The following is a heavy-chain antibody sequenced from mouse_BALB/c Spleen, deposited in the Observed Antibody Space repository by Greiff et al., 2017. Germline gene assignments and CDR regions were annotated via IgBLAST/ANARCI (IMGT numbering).Heavy chain of an antibody. J-gene: IGHJ4*01. CDR2: IDPANGNT. V-gene: IGHV14-3*02. CDR3: ARSHYGSSYDYAMDY. D-gene: IGHD1-1*01. Sequence: VQLQQSGAELVKPGASVKLSCTASGFNIKDTYMHWVKQRPEQGLEWIGRIDPANGNTKYDPKFQGKATITADTSSNTAYLQLSSLTSEDTAVYYCARSHYGSSYDYAMDYWGQGTSVTVSS. CDR1: GFNIKDTY.